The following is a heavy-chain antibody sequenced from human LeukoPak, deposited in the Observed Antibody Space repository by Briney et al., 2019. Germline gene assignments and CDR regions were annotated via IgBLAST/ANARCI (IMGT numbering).Heavy chain of an antibody. D-gene: IGHD2-2*02. Sequence: PGGSLRLSCAASGFTFSDYYMSWIRQAPGKGLEWVSYISSSGSTIYYADSVKGRFTISRDNAKNSLYLQMNSLRAEDTAVYYCAGAHQLLYRDAFDIWGQGTMVTVSS. CDR3: AGAHQLLYRDAFDI. CDR1: GFTFSDYY. CDR2: ISSSGSTI. J-gene: IGHJ3*02. V-gene: IGHV3-11*04.